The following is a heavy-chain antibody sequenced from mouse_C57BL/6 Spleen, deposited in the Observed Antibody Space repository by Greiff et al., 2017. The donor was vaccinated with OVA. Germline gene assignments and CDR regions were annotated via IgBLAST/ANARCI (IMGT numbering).Heavy chain of an antibody. D-gene: IGHD2-1*01. CDR2: IHPSDSDT. J-gene: IGHJ1*03. V-gene: IGHV1-74*01. CDR1: FTSYW. Sequence: FTSYWMHWVKQRPGQGLEWIGRIHPSDSDTNYNQKFKGKATLTVDKSSSTAYMQLSSLTSEDSAVYYCAILIYYGNLYWYFDVWGTGTTVTVSS. CDR3: AILIYYGNLYWYFDV.